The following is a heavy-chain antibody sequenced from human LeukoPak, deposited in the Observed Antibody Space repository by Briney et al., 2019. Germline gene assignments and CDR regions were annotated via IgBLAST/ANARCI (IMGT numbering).Heavy chain of an antibody. V-gene: IGHV3-30*02. Sequence: GGSLRLSCAASGFTFSTYGMHWVRQAPGKGLEWVSFIRYVGINKYYADSVKGRFTISRDNSKHTLYLQMNSLRAEDTALYSCAKDRGADYFDYWGQGTLVTVSS. CDR2: IRYVGINK. J-gene: IGHJ4*02. CDR3: AKDRGADYFDY. CDR1: GFTFSTYG.